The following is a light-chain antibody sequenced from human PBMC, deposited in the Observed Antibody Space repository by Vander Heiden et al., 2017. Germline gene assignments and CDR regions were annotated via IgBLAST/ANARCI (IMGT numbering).Light chain of an antibody. Sequence: QSVLTQPPSASGTPGQRVTISCSGSSSNIGSSTVNWYQHLPGTAPKLLIYSNNQRPSGVPDRISASKSGTSASLAVSGLQSEDEADYYCSALDNSLNAWVFGGGTKLTVL. CDR1: SSNIGSST. CDR3: SALDNSLNAWV. V-gene: IGLV1-44*01. CDR2: SNN. J-gene: IGLJ3*02.